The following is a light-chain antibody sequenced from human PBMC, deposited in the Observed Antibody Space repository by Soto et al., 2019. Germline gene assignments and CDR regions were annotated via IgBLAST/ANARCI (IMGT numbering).Light chain of an antibody. V-gene: IGLV4-69*01. J-gene: IGLJ2*01. Sequence: QAVLTQSPSASASLGASVKLTCTLSSGQSNYAIAWHQQQSKKGPRYLINLNSDGSHSKGDGIPDRFSGSSSGAERYLTISSLQSEDEADYYCQTWGSGIVVFGGGTKLTVL. CDR3: QTWGSGIVV. CDR2: LNSDGSH. CDR1: SGQSNYA.